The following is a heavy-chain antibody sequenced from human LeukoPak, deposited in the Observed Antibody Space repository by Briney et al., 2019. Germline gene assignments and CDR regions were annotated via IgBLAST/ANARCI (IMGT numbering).Heavy chain of an antibody. CDR3: AREIAPMDAFDI. V-gene: IGHV1-3*01. CDR1: GYTFTSYA. D-gene: IGHD6-13*01. CDR2: INAGNGNT. J-gene: IGHJ3*02. Sequence: ASVKVSCKASGYTFTSYAMHWVRQAPGQRLEWMGWINAGNGNTKYSQKFQGRVTITRDTSASTAHMELSSLRSEDTAVYYCAREIAPMDAFDIWGQGTMVTVSS.